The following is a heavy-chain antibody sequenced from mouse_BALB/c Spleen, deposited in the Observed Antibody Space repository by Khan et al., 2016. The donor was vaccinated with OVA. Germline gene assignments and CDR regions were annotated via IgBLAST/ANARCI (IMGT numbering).Heavy chain of an antibody. CDR2: IIYTGYT. V-gene: IGHV3-8*02. Sequence: EVQLQESGPSLVKPSQTLSLTCSVTGDSITSGYWNWIRKFPGNKLEYMGYIIYTGYTYYNPSLKSRISITRHTSKNQYYLHLNSVTDEDTATDYCARWTYRYAFVYWGQGTLVTVSA. CDR3: ARWTYRYAFVY. J-gene: IGHJ3*01. D-gene: IGHD2-14*01. CDR1: GDSITSGY.